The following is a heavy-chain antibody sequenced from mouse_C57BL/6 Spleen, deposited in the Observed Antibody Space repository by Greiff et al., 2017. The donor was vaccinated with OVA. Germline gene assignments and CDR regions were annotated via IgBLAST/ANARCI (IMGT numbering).Heavy chain of an antibody. CDR2: IYPRSGNT. CDR3: ARRAITTVVEEFAY. J-gene: IGHJ3*01. D-gene: IGHD1-1*01. Sequence: LQQSGAELARPGASVKLSCKASGYTFTSYGISWVKQRTGQGLEWIGEIYPRSGNTYYNEKFKGKATLTADKSSSTAYMELRSLTSEDSAVYFCARRAITTVVEEFAYWGQGTLVTVSA. CDR1: GYTFTSYG. V-gene: IGHV1-81*01.